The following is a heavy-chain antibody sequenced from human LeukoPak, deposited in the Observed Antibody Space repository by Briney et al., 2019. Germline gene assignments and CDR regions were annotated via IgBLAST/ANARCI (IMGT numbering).Heavy chain of an antibody. CDR1: GFSFSNYG. J-gene: IGHJ4*02. CDR2: IRYDGSNK. CDR3: TRAPPIEMATNGPPLDY. D-gene: IGHD5-24*01. V-gene: IGHV3-30*02. Sequence: PGGSLRLSCVASGFSFSNYGTHWVRQAPGKGLEWVAFIRYDGSNKYYAESVKGRFTISRDNAKKSLYLQMNSLRAEDTAVYYCTRAPPIEMATNGPPLDYWGQGTLVTVSS.